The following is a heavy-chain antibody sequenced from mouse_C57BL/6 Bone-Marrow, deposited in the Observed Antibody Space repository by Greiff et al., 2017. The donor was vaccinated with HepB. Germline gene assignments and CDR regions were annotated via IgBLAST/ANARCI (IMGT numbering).Heavy chain of an antibody. D-gene: IGHD1-1*01. CDR3: VRQSTTVVALDY. Sequence: EVKLVESGGGLVQPKGSLKLSCAASGFSFNTYAMNWVRQAPGKGLEWVARIRSKSNNYATYYADSVKDRFTISRDDSESMLYLQMNNLKTEDTAMYYCVRQSTTVVALDYWGQGTTLTVSS. V-gene: IGHV10-1*01. CDR2: IRSKSNNYAT. CDR1: GFSFNTYA. J-gene: IGHJ2*01.